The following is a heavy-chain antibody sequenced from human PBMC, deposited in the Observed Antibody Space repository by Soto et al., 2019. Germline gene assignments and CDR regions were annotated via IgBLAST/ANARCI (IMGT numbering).Heavy chain of an antibody. CDR3: AREDINESFFDT. CDR1: GGYISSGGNY. J-gene: IGHJ4*02. CDR2: IYYTGHT. V-gene: IGHV4-31*03. D-gene: IGHD2-8*01. Sequence: QVQLQESGPGLVKPSQTLSLTCSVSGGYISSGGNYWSWIRQHPGTGLEWIGFIYYTGHTKYNAALKSRVNIAGDMSQNQFSLTLTSVTAADTAVYYCAREDINESFFDTWGPGILVTVSS.